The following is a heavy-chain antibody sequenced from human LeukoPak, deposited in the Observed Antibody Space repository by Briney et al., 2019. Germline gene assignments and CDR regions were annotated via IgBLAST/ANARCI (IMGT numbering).Heavy chain of an antibody. CDR3: AREMSGYDYLYYFDY. Sequence: GGSLRLSCAASGFTFSSYSMNWVRQAPGKGLEWVSVIYSGGSTYYADSVKGRFTISRDNSKNTLYLQMNSLRAEDTAVYYCAREMSGYDYLYYFDYWGQGTLVTVSS. J-gene: IGHJ4*02. CDR1: GFTFSSYS. D-gene: IGHD5-12*01. CDR2: IYSGGST. V-gene: IGHV3-66*01.